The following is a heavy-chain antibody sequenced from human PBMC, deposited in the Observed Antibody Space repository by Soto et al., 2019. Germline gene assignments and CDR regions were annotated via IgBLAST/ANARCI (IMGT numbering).Heavy chain of an antibody. Sequence: QITLKESGPTLVKPTQTLTLTCTFSGFSLSTSGVGVAWIRQPPGEALEWLALIYWDADKRYRPSLESRLTITKDTSKNQVVLTMTNMDSLDTATYYFAYLPCSGGSCYWFSFSGMDVWGQGTTVTVSS. CDR2: IYWDADK. CDR1: GFSLSTSGVG. V-gene: IGHV2-5*02. CDR3: AYLPCSGGSCYWFSFSGMDV. J-gene: IGHJ6*02. D-gene: IGHD2-15*01.